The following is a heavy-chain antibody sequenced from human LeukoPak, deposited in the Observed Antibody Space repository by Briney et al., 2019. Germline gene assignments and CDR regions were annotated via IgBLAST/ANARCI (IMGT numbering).Heavy chain of an antibody. Sequence: PSETLSLTCAVSGGSISSGGYSWSWIRQPPGKGLEWIGEINHSGSTNYNPSLKSRVTISVDTSKNQFSLKLSSVTAADTAVYYCARKGQQWLVRGPYNWFDPWGQGTLVTVSS. CDR2: INHSGST. V-gene: IGHV4-34*01. CDR3: ARKGQQWLVRGPYNWFDP. J-gene: IGHJ5*02. CDR1: GGSISSGGYS. D-gene: IGHD6-19*01.